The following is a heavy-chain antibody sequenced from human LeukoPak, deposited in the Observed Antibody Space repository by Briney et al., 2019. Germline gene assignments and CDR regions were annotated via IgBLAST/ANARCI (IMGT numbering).Heavy chain of an antibody. J-gene: IGHJ4*02. V-gene: IGHV4-59*01. Sequence: SETLSLTCTVSGGSISNYYWSWIRQPPGKALEWIGYMYYSGSTNYNPSLKSRVTISVDTSKNQFSLKMRSVTAADTAVYYCAKEYYYGSGSYDYWGQGTLVTVSS. D-gene: IGHD3-10*01. CDR3: AKEYYYGSGSYDY. CDR1: GGSISNYY. CDR2: MYYSGST.